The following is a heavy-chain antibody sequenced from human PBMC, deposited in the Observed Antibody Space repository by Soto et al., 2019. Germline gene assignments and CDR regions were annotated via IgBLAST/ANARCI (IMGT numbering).Heavy chain of an antibody. Sequence: SMEPSSVDSGFSLSAKKMNWVRQAPGKGLEWVARITPSAATYYDDPVKGRFTTSRDNSKNTVYLEMNSLKSDDTAVYYCAKERIGIQGRFDSWGPGTPVTVSS. CDR3: AKERIGIQGRFDS. V-gene: IGHV3-53*01. CDR2: ITPSAAT. D-gene: IGHD1-1*01. CDR1: GFSLSAKK. J-gene: IGHJ4*02.